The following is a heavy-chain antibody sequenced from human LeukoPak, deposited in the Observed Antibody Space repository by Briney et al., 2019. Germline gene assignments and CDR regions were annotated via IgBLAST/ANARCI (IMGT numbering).Heavy chain of an antibody. V-gene: IGHV3-23*01. D-gene: IGHD3-22*01. CDR1: GFTFDDYG. Sequence: GGSLRLSCAASGFTFDDYGMNWVRQAPGKGLEWVSAISGSGRSTYYADSVKGRFTISRDNSKNTLYLQMDSLRAEDTAVYYCARDVLDYYDRSDYVTWGQGTLVTVSS. J-gene: IGHJ4*02. CDR3: ARDVLDYYDRSDYVT. CDR2: ISGSGRST.